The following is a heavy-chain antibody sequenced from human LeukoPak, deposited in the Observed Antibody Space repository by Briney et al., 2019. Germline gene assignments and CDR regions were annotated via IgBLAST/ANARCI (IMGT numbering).Heavy chain of an antibody. D-gene: IGHD3-3*01. CDR1: GGSISSGVYY. CDR3: ARAHYDFWSGYYHFDY. J-gene: IGHJ4*02. V-gene: IGHV4-31*03. CDR2: IYYSGST. Sequence: SETLSLTCTVSGGSISSGVYYCSWIRQHPGKGLEWIGYIYYSGSTYYNPSLKSRVTISVDTSKNQFSLKLSSVTAADTAVYYCARAHYDFWSGYYHFDYWGQGTLVTVSS.